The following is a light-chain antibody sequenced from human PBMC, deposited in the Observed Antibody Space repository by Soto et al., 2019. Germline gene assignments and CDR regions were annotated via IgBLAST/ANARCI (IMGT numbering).Light chain of an antibody. J-gene: IGLJ2*01. CDR1: SSDVGGYNF. Sequence: QSALTQPASVSGSHGQSITISCTGTSSDVGGYNFVSWFQQHPAKAPKLMIYEVSNRPSGVSDRFSGSKSGNTASLTISGLQAEDEADYYCSSYTSSSTLLVFGGGTNLTVL. CDR2: EVS. V-gene: IGLV2-14*01. CDR3: SSYTSSSTLLV.